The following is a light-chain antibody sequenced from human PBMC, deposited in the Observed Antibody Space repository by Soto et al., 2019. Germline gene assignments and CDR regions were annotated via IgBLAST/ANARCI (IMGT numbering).Light chain of an antibody. V-gene: IGKV1-33*01. CDR1: QDISNR. J-gene: IGKJ5*01. Sequence: DIQMNQSPSSLSASVSDRVTVTCQASQDISNRLNWYQQKPGKAPKLLIYDASNLETGVPSRFSGSRSGTDFKFIISSLQPEDVATYYCQQYANLPITFAQGTRLEIK. CDR3: QQYANLPIT. CDR2: DAS.